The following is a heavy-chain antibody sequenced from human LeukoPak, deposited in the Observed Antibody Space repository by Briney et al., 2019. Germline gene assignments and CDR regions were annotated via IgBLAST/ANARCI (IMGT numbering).Heavy chain of an antibody. V-gene: IGHV3-7*01. J-gene: IGHJ4*02. D-gene: IGHD3-9*01. Sequence: GKSLRLSCAASGFTFSSYWMSWVRQAPGKGLEWVANIKQDGSEKYYVDSVKGRFTISRDNAKNSLYLQMNSLRAEDTAVYYCARWGPFLTGRPFDYWGQGTLVTVSS. CDR2: IKQDGSEK. CDR3: ARWGPFLTGRPFDY. CDR1: GFTFSSYW.